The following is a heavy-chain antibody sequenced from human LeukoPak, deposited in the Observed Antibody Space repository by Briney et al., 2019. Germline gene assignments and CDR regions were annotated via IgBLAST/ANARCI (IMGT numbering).Heavy chain of an antibody. CDR2: INHSEST. CDR1: GGSFSGYY. J-gene: IGHJ6*02. D-gene: IGHD3-9*01. CDR3: ATTPLRYFDWRSPQINYYGMDV. Sequence: SETLSLTCAVYGGSFSGYYWSWIRQPPGKGLEWIGEINHSESTNYNPSLKSRVTISVDTSKNQFSLKLSSVTAADTAVYYCATTPLRYFDWRSPQINYYGMDVWGQGTTVTVSS. V-gene: IGHV4-34*01.